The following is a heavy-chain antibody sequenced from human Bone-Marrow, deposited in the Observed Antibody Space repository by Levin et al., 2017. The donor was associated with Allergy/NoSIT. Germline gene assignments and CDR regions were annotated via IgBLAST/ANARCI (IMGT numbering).Heavy chain of an antibody. J-gene: IGHJ6*03. V-gene: IGHV5-10-1*01. CDR2: IDPSDSYT. CDR1: GYSFTSYW. CDR3: ARHDGIGSGWQRYYYQYMDV. Sequence: GESLKISCKGSGYSFTSYWISWVRQMPGKGLEWMGRIDPSDSYTNYSPSFQGHVTISADKSISTAYLQWSSLKASDTAMYYCARHDGIGSGWQRYYYQYMDVWGKGTTVTVSS. D-gene: IGHD6-19*01.